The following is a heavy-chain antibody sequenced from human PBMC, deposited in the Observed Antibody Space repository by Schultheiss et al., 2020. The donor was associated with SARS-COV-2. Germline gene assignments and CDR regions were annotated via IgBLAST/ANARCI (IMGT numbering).Heavy chain of an antibody. D-gene: IGHD3-16*02. CDR1: GGSFSGYY. J-gene: IGHJ5*02. CDR2: INHSGST. Sequence: SETLSLTCAVYGGSFSGYYWSWIRQPPGKGLEWIGEINHSGSTSYNPSLESRVTISVDTSKNQFSLKLSSVTAADTAVYYCARGARMITFGGVIARGWFDPWGQGTLVTVSS. CDR3: ARGARMITFGGVIARGWFDP. V-gene: IGHV4-34*01.